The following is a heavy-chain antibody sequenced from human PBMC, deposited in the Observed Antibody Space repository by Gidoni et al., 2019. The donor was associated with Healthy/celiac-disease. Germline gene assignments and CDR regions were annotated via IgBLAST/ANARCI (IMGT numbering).Heavy chain of an antibody. V-gene: IGHV3-23*01. J-gene: IGHJ4*02. Sequence: EVQLLESGGGLVQPGGSLRLSCAASGFPFSSHAMRWVRPAPGKGLEWVSDISGGGGSTYYADSVKGRFTISRDNSKNTLYLQMNSLRAEDTAVYYCAKAPGSGPKGYYFDYWGQGTLVTVSS. CDR3: AKAPGSGPKGYYFDY. CDR1: GFPFSSHA. CDR2: ISGGGGST. D-gene: IGHD2-15*01.